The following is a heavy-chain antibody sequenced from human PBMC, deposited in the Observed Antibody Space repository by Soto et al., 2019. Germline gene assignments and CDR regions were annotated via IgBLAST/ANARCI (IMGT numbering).Heavy chain of an antibody. CDR3: ARAGYCSGGSCYPRGAFDI. V-gene: IGHV3-48*01. J-gene: IGHJ3*02. D-gene: IGHD2-15*01. Sequence: EVQLVESGGGLVQPGGSLRLSCAASGFTFSTYSMNWVRQAPGKGLEWLSYISSSGSTIHYADSVKGRFTISRVNAKNSLYLQMNSLRAEDTAVYYCARAGYCSGGSCYPRGAFDIWGQGTMVTVSS. CDR1: GFTFSTYS. CDR2: ISSSGSTI.